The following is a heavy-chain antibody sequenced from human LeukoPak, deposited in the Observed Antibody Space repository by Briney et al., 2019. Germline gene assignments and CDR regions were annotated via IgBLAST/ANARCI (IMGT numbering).Heavy chain of an antibody. V-gene: IGHV3-30*01. CDR2: TSNHGNDG. D-gene: IGHD2-2*01. J-gene: IGHJ4*02. Sequence: GGSLRLSCTDSGFSFSSYAMHWVRQSPGKGLEWVAVTSNHGNDGFYADSVKGRFTISRDNSKKTLYLQMDSLIPEDTGVYYCTRDRGAMNDFDYWGQETLVTVSS. CDR1: GFSFSSYA. CDR3: TRDRGAMNDFDY.